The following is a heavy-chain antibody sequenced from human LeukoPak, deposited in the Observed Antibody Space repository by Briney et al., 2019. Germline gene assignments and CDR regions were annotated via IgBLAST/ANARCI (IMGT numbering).Heavy chain of an antibody. V-gene: IGHV3-7*01. CDR3: AKVGFGWYQIDY. CDR1: GFTFSGYW. CDR2: IKQDGSEQ. D-gene: IGHD6-19*01. J-gene: IGHJ4*02. Sequence: GGSLRLSCVASSGFTFSGYWMNWVRQAPGKGLEWVACIKQDGSEQYYLDSVKGRFTISRDNSMNTMYLQMNSLRVEDTAVYYCAKVGFGWYQIDYWGQGTLVTVSS.